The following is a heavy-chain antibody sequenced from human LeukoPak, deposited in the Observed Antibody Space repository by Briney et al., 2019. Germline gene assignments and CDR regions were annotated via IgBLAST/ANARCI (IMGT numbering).Heavy chain of an antibody. D-gene: IGHD1-26*01. Sequence: PGGSLRLSCAASGFTFSSYWMHWVRQAPGKGLVWVSRINSDGSSTTYADSVKGRFTISRDNAKNTLYLQMNSLRPEDTAVYYCARDVDYHATSECFDYWGQGTLVTVSS. CDR2: INSDGSST. V-gene: IGHV3-74*03. CDR3: ARDVDYHATSECFDY. CDR1: GFTFSSYW. J-gene: IGHJ4*02.